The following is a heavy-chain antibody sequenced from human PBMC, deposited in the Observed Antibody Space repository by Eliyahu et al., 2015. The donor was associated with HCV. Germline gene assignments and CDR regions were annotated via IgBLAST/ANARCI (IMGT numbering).Heavy chain of an antibody. CDR2: ISSSSSSI. Sequence: EVQLVESGGGLVKPGGSLRLACAASGFAFSTYTMNWVRQAPGKGLEWVSSISSSSSSIYYADSLKGRFTISRDNAKNSLYLQMNSLRAEDTAVYYCARDYGLVSGRAGYFDYWGQGTLVTVSS. CDR3: ARDYGLVSGRAGYFDY. D-gene: IGHD3-9*01. J-gene: IGHJ4*02. V-gene: IGHV3-21*01. CDR1: GFAFSTYT.